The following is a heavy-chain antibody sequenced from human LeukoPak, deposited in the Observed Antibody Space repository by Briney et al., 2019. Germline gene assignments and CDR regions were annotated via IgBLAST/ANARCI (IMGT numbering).Heavy chain of an antibody. V-gene: IGHV4-38-2*02. J-gene: IGHJ3*02. CDR1: GYSISSGYY. CDR3: AGQEGEGPDYDFWSGYAFDI. D-gene: IGHD3-3*01. CDR2: IYHSGST. Sequence: SETLSLTCTVSGYSISSGYYWGWIRQPPGKGLEWIGSIYHSGSTYYNPSLKSRVTISVDTSKNQFSLKLSSVTAADTAVYYCAGQEGEGPDYDFWSGYAFDIWGQGTMVTVSS.